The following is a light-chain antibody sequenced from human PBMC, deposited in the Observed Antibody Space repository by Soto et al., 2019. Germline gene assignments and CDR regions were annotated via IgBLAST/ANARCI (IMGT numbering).Light chain of an antibody. CDR2: EVS. CDR3: SSFRSGTTL. CDR1: SSDICCYNF. V-gene: IGLV2-14*01. J-gene: IGLJ1*01. Sequence: QSVLTQPASVSRSPGQSMTISCTGTSSDICCYNFVSWCHQHPGKAPKLMIYEVSNRPSGVSDRFSGSKSGNTASLTISGLQAEDEADYYCSSFRSGTTLFGTGTKVTVL.